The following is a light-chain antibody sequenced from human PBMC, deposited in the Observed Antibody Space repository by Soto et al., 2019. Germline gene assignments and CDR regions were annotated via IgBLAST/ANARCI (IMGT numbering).Light chain of an antibody. V-gene: IGLV1-47*02. Sequence: QSVLTQPPSMSASPGQMVTISCSGGSSNIGSNYVYWYQQFPGAAPKLLIYTNNKRSSGVPDRFSGSKSGTSASLAISGLGSEDEADYYCEAGDDSLSGFWLFGGGTQLTVL. CDR3: EAGDDSLSGFWL. CDR2: TNN. CDR1: SSNIGSNY. J-gene: IGLJ3*02.